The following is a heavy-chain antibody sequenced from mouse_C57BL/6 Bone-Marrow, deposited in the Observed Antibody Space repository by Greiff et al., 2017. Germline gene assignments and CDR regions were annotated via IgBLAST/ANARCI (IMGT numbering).Heavy chain of an antibody. CDR3: ARSGYYGYDGAY. D-gene: IGHD2-2*01. CDR2: IYPGSGST. J-gene: IGHJ3*01. V-gene: IGHV1-55*01. CDR1: GYTFTSYW. Sequence: QVQLQQPGAELVKPGASVKMSCKASGYTFTSYWITWVKQRPGQGLGWIGDIYPGSGSTKYNEKFKSKATVTVDTAFCTAYMQLSCLTSEDSAVYCCARSGYYGYDGAYWGQGTLVTVSA.